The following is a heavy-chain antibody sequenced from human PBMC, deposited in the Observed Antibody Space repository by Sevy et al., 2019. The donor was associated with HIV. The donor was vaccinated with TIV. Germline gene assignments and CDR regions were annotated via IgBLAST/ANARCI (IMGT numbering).Heavy chain of an antibody. CDR2: IGYDGNNK. J-gene: IGHJ4*02. Sequence: GGSPRLSCAASGFTPSTYAMHWVRQAPGKGLEWVAVIGYDGNNKYYADSVRGRFTISRDNSKNTLFLQMDSLRAEDTAVYYCARDPRMYGDYLLAYFDYWGQGTLVTVSS. CDR1: GFTPSTYA. CDR3: ARDPRMYGDYLLAYFDY. V-gene: IGHV3-33*01. D-gene: IGHD2-8*01.